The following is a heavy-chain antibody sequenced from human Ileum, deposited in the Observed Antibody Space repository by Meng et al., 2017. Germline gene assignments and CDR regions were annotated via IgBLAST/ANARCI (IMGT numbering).Heavy chain of an antibody. CDR2: IYYDGSS. CDR3: AREFYVDTAMVIDS. J-gene: IGHJ4*02. V-gene: IGHV4-30-4*01. CDR1: NGSLTNVNNY. D-gene: IGHD5-18*01. Sequence: QVQLQESGPGLVKPSQTLSLTGSVANGSLTNVNNYWNWIRQAPGQALEHIGYIYYDGSSYATPSLKSRVTMSIDTSTNQFSLRLDSVTAADTAVYYCAREFYVDTAMVIDSWGPGALVTVSS.